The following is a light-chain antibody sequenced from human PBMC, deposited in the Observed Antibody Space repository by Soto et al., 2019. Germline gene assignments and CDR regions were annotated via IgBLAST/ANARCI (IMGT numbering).Light chain of an antibody. Sequence: DIQLTQSPPTLSASVGDRVTITCRASQSIRYYLAWYQQMPGKAPKLLIYGASSLQSGVPSRFSGSGSGTEXTXTXSSXXXXDFASYFCQHHNSYSQTFGQGTKVEIK. J-gene: IGKJ1*01. CDR2: GAS. CDR1: QSIRYY. CDR3: QHHNSYSQT. V-gene: IGKV1-5*01.